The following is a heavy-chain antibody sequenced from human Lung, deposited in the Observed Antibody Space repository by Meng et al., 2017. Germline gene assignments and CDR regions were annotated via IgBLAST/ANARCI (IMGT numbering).Heavy chain of an antibody. J-gene: IGHJ4*02. CDR3: ARGPGAVRSPYYFDY. D-gene: IGHD2-15*01. V-gene: IGHV1-2*06. CDR1: VYSFTGYY. Sequence: QVQLVQSGAEVKKPGASVKVSCTASVYSFTGYYMHWVRQGPGQGLEWMGRINPNSGDTRYAQKFQGRVTMTRDTAISTAYMELSSLIFDDTAVYYCARGPGAVRSPYYFDYRGQGTLVTVSS. CDR2: INPNSGDT.